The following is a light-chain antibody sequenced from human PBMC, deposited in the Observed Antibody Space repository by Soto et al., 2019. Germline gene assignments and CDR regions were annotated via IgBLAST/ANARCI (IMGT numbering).Light chain of an antibody. CDR1: QSVSTN. CDR2: GAS. V-gene: IGKV3-15*01. J-gene: IGKJ1*01. CDR3: QHYTA. Sequence: EIVMTQSPDTLSVSPGARATLSCRASQSVSTNVAWYQQKPGQAPRLLIYGASARATGIPARFSGSGSGTEFTLTISSLQSEDFAVYYCQHYTAFGQGTKVEIK.